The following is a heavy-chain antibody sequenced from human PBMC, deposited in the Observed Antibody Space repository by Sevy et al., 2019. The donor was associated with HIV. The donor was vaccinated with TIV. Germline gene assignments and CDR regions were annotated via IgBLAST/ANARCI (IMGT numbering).Heavy chain of an antibody. D-gene: IGHD2-15*01. CDR2: IKQDGSKR. Sequence: GGSLRLSCAASGFSFSNYWMSWVRQAPGKGLEWVAKIKQDGSKREYVDSVKGRLTISRDNGKNSVYLQMDSLRAEDTAVYYCAREGSGGFDYWGQGTLVTVSS. V-gene: IGHV3-7*01. CDR1: GFSFSNYW. CDR3: AREGSGGFDY. J-gene: IGHJ4*02.